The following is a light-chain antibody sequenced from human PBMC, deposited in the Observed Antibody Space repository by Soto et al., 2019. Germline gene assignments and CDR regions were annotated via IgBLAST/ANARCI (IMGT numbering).Light chain of an antibody. Sequence: EIVLTQSPGTLSLSPGERATLSCRASQSVSSNYLAWYQQKPAQAPRLLISGASSRATGIPDRFSGRGSGTDFTLTISRLEPEDFAVYYCQQYGGSPPTTFGQGTRLEIE. CDR1: QSVSSNY. V-gene: IGKV3-20*01. CDR2: GAS. CDR3: QQYGGSPPTT. J-gene: IGKJ5*01.